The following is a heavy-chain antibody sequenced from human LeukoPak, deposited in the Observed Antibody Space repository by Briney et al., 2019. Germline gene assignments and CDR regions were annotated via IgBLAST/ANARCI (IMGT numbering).Heavy chain of an antibody. CDR1: GGSISSGSYY. Sequence: SETLSLTCTVSGGSISSGSYYWSWIRQPAGKGLEWIGRIYASGSTNYNPSLKSRVTISVDTSKNQFSLKLSSVTPADTAVYYCASRHLGYCSSTSCPPGYFDYWGQGTLVTVSS. CDR2: IYASGST. J-gene: IGHJ4*02. D-gene: IGHD2-2*01. V-gene: IGHV4-61*02. CDR3: ASRHLGYCSSTSCPPGYFDY.